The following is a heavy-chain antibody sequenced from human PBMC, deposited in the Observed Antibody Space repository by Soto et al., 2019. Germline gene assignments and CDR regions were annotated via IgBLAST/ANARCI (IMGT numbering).Heavy chain of an antibody. CDR3: ARDMIVGQWLVPDNWFDP. J-gene: IGHJ5*02. D-gene: IGHD6-19*01. Sequence: ASVKVSCKASGYTFTSYGISWVRQAPGQGLEWMGWISAYNGNTNYAQKLQGRVTMTTDTSTSTAYMELRSLRSDDTAVYYFARDMIVGQWLVPDNWFDPWGQGTLVTVSS. V-gene: IGHV1-18*01. CDR2: ISAYNGNT. CDR1: GYTFTSYG.